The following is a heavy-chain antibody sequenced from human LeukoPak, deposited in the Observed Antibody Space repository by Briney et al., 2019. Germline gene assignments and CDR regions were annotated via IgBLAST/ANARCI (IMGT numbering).Heavy chain of an antibody. V-gene: IGHV1-69*13. CDR1: GYTFTSYG. Sequence: ASVKVSCKASGYTFTSYGINWVRQAPGQGLEWMGGIIPIFGTANYAQKFQGRVTITADESTSTAYMELSSLRSEDTAVYYCARDLCGSGSPPFTGYYYMDVWGKGTTVTVSS. CDR2: IIPIFGTA. D-gene: IGHD3-10*01. CDR3: ARDLCGSGSPPFTGYYYMDV. J-gene: IGHJ6*03.